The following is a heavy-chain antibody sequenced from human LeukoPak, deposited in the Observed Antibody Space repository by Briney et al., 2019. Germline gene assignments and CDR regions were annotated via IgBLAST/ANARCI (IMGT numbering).Heavy chain of an antibody. Sequence: ASTKVSCKASGYTFTSYGISWVRQAPGQGLEWMGWISTYNGNTNYAQNLQGRVTMTTDTSTSTAYMELRSLRSDDTAVYYCARVGITMVRGVILDPNYYYYMDVWGKGTTVTVSS. CDR2: ISTYNGNT. CDR3: ARVGITMVRGVILDPNYYYYMDV. D-gene: IGHD3-10*01. V-gene: IGHV1-18*01. CDR1: GYTFTSYG. J-gene: IGHJ6*03.